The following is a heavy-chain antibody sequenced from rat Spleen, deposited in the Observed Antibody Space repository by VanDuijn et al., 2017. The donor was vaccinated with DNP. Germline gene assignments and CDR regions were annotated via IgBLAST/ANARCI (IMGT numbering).Heavy chain of an antibody. CDR3: ARSFPNLHFDY. Sequence: QVQLKESGPGLVQASETLSLTCTVSGFSLTNYGVIWVRQSPGKGLEWMGVIWGNGNTNYNSALKSRLSISRDTSKSQVFLKMNSLQTEDTAMYFCARSFPNLHFDYWGQGVMVTVSS. CDR2: IWGNGNT. CDR1: GFSLTNYG. J-gene: IGHJ2*01. D-gene: IGHD2-5*01. V-gene: IGHV2-13*01.